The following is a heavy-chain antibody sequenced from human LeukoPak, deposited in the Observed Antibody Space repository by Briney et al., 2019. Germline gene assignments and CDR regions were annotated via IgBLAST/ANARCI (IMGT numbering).Heavy chain of an antibody. CDR3: ARLSVLGAFDI. J-gene: IGHJ3*02. V-gene: IGHV1-46*01. CDR1: GYTSTSYS. D-gene: IGHD7-27*01. Sequence: ASVKVSCKASGYTSTSYSMHWVRQAPGQGLEWMGVINPSGGSTRYAQSFEGRVTVTRDTSTSTVYLELRGLRSEDTAVYYCARLSVLGAFDIWGQGTMVTVSS. CDR2: INPSGGST.